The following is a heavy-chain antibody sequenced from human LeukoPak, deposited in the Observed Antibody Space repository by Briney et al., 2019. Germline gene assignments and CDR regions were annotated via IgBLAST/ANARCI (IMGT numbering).Heavy chain of an antibody. V-gene: IGHV1-2*02. J-gene: IGHJ4*02. CDR1: GYTFTGYY. D-gene: IGHD3-16*01. Sequence: ASVKVSCKASGYTFTGYYMHWVRQAPGQGLEWMGWINPNSGGTNYAQKFQGRVTMTRDTSISTAYMELSRLRSDDTAVYYCARVLYRLAETYIDYWGQGTLVTVSS. CDR2: INPNSGGT. CDR3: ARVLYRLAETYIDY.